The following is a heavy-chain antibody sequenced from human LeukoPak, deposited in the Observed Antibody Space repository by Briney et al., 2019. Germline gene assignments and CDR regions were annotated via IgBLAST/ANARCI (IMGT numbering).Heavy chain of an antibody. CDR3: VRDQIAASLSGMDV. D-gene: IGHD6-13*01. CDR2: ISSFSTYI. Sequence: PGGSLRLSCAASGFTFSGYTMNRVRQAPGMGLEWVSSISSFSTYIYYADSLRGRFTISRDNANNSLFLQMNSLRAEDTAMYFCVRDQIAASLSGMDVWGQGTTVTVSS. V-gene: IGHV3-21*01. CDR1: GFTFSGYT. J-gene: IGHJ6*02.